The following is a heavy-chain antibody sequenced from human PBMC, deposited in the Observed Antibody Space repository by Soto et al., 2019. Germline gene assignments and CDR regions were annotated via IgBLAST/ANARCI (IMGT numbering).Heavy chain of an antibody. CDR3: ASTLGYCSGGSSLREEVYCYDMDV. J-gene: IGHJ6*02. Sequence: EVQLVESGGGVVRPGGSLRLSCVASGFTFDDYGMSWVRQAPGKGLEWVSGINWNGGSTGYADSVKGRFTISRDNAKNSLYLKMNSLRAEDTALYYCASTLGYCSGGSSLREEVYCYDMDVWGQGTTVTVSS. V-gene: IGHV3-20*04. D-gene: IGHD2-15*01. CDR1: GFTFDDYG. CDR2: INWNGGST.